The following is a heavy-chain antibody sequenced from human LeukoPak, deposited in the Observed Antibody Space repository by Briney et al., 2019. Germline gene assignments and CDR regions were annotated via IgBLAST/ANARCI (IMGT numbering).Heavy chain of an antibody. V-gene: IGHV1-18*01. CDR1: GYTFTSYG. CDR2: FSAYNGNT. Sequence: GASVKVSCKASGYTFTSYGISWVRQAPGQGLEWMGWFSAYNGNTNYAQKLQGRVTMTTDTSTSTAYMELRSLRSDDTAVYYCARVRDSSGWYTLYYYYYMDVWGKGTTVTVSS. J-gene: IGHJ6*03. D-gene: IGHD6-19*01. CDR3: ARVRDSSGWYTLYYYYYMDV.